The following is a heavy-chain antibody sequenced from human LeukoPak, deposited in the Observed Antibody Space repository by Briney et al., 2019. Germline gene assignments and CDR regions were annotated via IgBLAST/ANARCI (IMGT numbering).Heavy chain of an antibody. CDR3: ARGSNDYGDSPAFDI. CDR1: GYTFTSYD. D-gene: IGHD4-17*01. Sequence: ASVKVSCKASGYTFTSYDINWVRQATGQGLEWMGWMNPNSGNTGYVQKFQGRVIMTRNTSISTAYMELSSLRSEDTAVYYCARGSNDYGDSPAFDIWGQGTMVTVSS. J-gene: IGHJ3*02. CDR2: MNPNSGNT. V-gene: IGHV1-8*01.